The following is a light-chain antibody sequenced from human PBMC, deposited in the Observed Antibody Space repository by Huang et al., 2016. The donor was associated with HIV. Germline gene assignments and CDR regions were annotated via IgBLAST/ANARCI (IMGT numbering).Light chain of an antibody. CDR1: QSVSSN. J-gene: IGKJ1*01. V-gene: IGKV3-15*01. CDR3: QQYNNWPRT. CDR2: AAA. Sequence: EIVMTQSPATLSVSPGERATLSCRVSQSVSSNLAWYQQKPGQAPRLLIDAAATSATGIPARFSGSGSGTEFTLTISSLQSEDFAVYYCQQYNNWPRTFGQGTKVEIK.